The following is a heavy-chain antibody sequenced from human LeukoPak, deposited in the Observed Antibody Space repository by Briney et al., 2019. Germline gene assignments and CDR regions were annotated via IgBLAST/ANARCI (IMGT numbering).Heavy chain of an antibody. CDR3: AKDTSGWPPDAFDI. D-gene: IGHD6-19*01. Sequence: GGSLRLSCAASGFTFSSYGMHWVRQAPGKGLEWVAVISYDGSNKYYADSVKGRFTISRDNSKNTLYLQMNSLRAEDTVVYYCAKDTSGWPPDAFDIWGQGTMVTVSS. J-gene: IGHJ3*02. V-gene: IGHV3-30*18. CDR1: GFTFSSYG. CDR2: ISYDGSNK.